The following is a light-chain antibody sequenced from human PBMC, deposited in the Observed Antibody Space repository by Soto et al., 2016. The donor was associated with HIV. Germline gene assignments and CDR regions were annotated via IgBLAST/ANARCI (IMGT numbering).Light chain of an antibody. Sequence: SYELTQPPSVSVSPGQTARITCSGDKLWEKYVSWYQQKPGQSPVLVIYQDAMRPSGIPERFSGSNSGNTATLTISGTQTMDVADYYCQAWDSSTGVFGGGTELTVL. J-gene: IGLJ2*01. V-gene: IGLV3-1*01. CDR2: QDA. CDR1: KLWEKY. CDR3: QAWDSSTGV.